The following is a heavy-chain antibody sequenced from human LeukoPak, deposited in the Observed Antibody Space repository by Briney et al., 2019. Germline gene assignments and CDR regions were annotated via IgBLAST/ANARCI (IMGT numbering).Heavy chain of an antibody. V-gene: IGHV1-18*04. CDR1: GYTFTGYY. Sequence: ASVKVSCKASGYTFTGYYMHWVRQAPGQGLEWMGWISVYNGNTNYAQKLQGRVTMTTDTSTTTAYMELRSLRSDDTAVYYCARGDYFDSSGYSGASLFDYWGQGTLVTVSS. CDR2: ISVYNGNT. D-gene: IGHD3-22*01. CDR3: ARGDYFDSSGYSGASLFDY. J-gene: IGHJ4*02.